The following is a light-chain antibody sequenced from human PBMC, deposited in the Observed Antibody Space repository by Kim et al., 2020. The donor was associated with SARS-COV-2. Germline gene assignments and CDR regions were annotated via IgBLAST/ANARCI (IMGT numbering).Light chain of an antibody. J-gene: IGKJ4*01. CDR1: HSVSSY. V-gene: IGKV3-11*01. Sequence: LSPEERATLSCVASHSVSSYLAWYHQKPGQAPRLLIYDASNRATGIPARFSGSGSGTDFTLTISSLEPEDFAVYYCQQRSNWPFTFGGGTKVDIK. CDR3: QQRSNWPFT. CDR2: DAS.